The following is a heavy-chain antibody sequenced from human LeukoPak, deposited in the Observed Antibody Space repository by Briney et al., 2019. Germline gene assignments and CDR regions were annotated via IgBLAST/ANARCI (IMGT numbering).Heavy chain of an antibody. J-gene: IGHJ3*02. CDR1: GYTFTSYA. CDR3: ASTYYYDSRGPTDAFDI. Sequence: ASVKVSCKASGYTFTSYAMNWVRQAPGQGLEWMGWINTNTGNPTYAQGFTGRFVFSLDTSVSTAYLQISSLKAEDTAVYYCASTYYYDSRGPTDAFDIWGQGTMVSVSS. D-gene: IGHD3-22*01. CDR2: INTNTGNP. V-gene: IGHV7-4-1*02.